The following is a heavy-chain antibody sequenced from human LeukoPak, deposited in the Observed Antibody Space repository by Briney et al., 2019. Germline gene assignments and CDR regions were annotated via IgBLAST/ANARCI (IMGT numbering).Heavy chain of an antibody. V-gene: IGHV4-34*01. CDR2: INHSGST. CDR1: SGSFSGYY. CDR3: ARRDYYGSGSYRRSNWFDP. D-gene: IGHD3-10*01. J-gene: IGHJ5*02. Sequence: PSETLSLTCAVYSGSFSGYYWSWIRQPPGKGLEWIGEINHSGSTNYNPSLKSRVTISVDTSKNQFSLKLSSVTAADTAVYYCARRDYYGSGSYRRSNWFDPWGQGTLVTVSS.